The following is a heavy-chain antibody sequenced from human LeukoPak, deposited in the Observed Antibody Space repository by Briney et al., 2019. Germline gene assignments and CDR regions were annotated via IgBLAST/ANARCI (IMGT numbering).Heavy chain of an antibody. V-gene: IGHV3-21*01. J-gene: IGHJ3*02. CDR1: GFTFSSYS. Sequence: KSGGSLRLSCAASGFTFSSYSMNWVRRAPGKGLEWVSSISSSSSYIYYADSVKGRFTISRDNAKNSLYLQMNSLRAEDTAVYYCASSASWYSDAFDIWGQGTMVTVSS. CDR3: ASSASWYSDAFDI. CDR2: ISSSSSYI. D-gene: IGHD2-15*01.